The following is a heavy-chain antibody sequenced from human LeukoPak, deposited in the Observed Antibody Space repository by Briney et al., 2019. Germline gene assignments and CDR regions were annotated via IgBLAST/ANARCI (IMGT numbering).Heavy chain of an antibody. V-gene: IGHV3-30*18. CDR2: ISYDGSNK. D-gene: IGHD2-2*01. CDR1: GFTFSSYG. J-gene: IGHJ4*02. Sequence: GGSLRLSCAASGFTFSSYGMHWVRQAPGKGLEWVAVISYDGSNKYYADSVKGRFTISRDNSKNTLYLQMNSLRAEDTAVYYCAKDQDIVVVPAAIPVYYFDYWGQGTLVTVSS. CDR3: AKDQDIVVVPAAIPVYYFDY.